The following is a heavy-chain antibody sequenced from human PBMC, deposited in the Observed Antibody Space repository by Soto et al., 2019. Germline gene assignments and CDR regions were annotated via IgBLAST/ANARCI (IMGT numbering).Heavy chain of an antibody. J-gene: IGHJ5*02. Sequence: SETLSLTCTVSGGSISSYYWSWIRQPRGKGLEWIGYIYYSGSTNYNPSLKSRVTISVDTSKNQFSLKLSSVTAADTAVYYCARGPIVATILRYYNWFDPWGQGTLVTVSS. CDR2: IYYSGST. CDR3: ARGPIVATILRYYNWFDP. V-gene: IGHV4-59*01. CDR1: GGSISSYY. D-gene: IGHD5-12*01.